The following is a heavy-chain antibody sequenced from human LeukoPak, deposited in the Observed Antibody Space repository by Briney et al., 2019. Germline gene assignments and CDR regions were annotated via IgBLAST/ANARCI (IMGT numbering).Heavy chain of an antibody. Sequence: SETLSLTCAVYGRSFSGYYWSWIRQPPGKGLEWIGEINHSGSTYYNPSLKSRVTISVDTSKNQFSLKLSSVTAADTAVYYCARTKYYYDSSGYYYFDYWGQGTLVTVSS. D-gene: IGHD3-22*01. CDR2: INHSGST. J-gene: IGHJ4*02. V-gene: IGHV4-34*01. CDR3: ARTKYYYDSSGYYYFDY. CDR1: GRSFSGYY.